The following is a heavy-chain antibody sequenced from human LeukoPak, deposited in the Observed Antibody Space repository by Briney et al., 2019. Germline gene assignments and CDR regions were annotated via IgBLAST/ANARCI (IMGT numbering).Heavy chain of an antibody. Sequence: ASVKVSCKASGYTFTGYYMHWVRQAPGQGLEWMGWINPNSGGANYAQKLQGRVTMTTDTSTSTAYMELRSLRSDDTAVYYCARVLWGHYYFDYWGQGTLVTVSS. J-gene: IGHJ4*02. CDR3: ARVLWGHYYFDY. CDR1: GYTFTGYY. D-gene: IGHD2-21*01. V-gene: IGHV1-2*02. CDR2: INPNSGGA.